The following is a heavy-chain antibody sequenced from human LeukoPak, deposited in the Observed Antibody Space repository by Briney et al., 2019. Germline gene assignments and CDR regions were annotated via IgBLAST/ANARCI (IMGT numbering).Heavy chain of an antibody. Sequence: GGSLRLSCAASGFTFSSYAMNWVRQTPGKGLEWVSGISGSGGSTYYADSVKGRFTISRDVSKNTLYLQMNGLRAEDTATYYCAKGTAVTPLYYFDYWGQGVLVTVSS. J-gene: IGHJ4*02. CDR3: AKGTAVTPLYYFDY. V-gene: IGHV3-23*01. CDR2: ISGSGGST. CDR1: GFTFSSYA. D-gene: IGHD4-17*01.